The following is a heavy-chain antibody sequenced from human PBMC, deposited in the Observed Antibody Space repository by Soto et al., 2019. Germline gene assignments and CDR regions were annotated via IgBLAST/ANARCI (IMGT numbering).Heavy chain of an antibody. CDR3: ARDGYCTNGVCYRLNWFDP. CDR1: GFTFSSYS. Sequence: GGSLRLSCAASGFTFSSYSMNWVRQAPGKGLEWVSYISSSSSTIYYADSVKGRFTISRDNAKNSLYLQMNSLRDEDTAVYYCARDGYCTNGVCYRLNWFDPWGQGTLVTVSS. V-gene: IGHV3-48*02. D-gene: IGHD2-8*01. CDR2: ISSSSSTI. J-gene: IGHJ5*02.